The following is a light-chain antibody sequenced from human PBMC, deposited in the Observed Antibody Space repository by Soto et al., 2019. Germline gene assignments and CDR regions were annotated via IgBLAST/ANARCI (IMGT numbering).Light chain of an antibody. CDR3: QHDHTYRT. V-gene: IGKV1-5*01. CDR1: QSISPW. CDR2: DAS. J-gene: IGKJ1*01. Sequence: IQMTQSPGNLSASIADTFTITCRASQSISPWMAWYQQKPGKAPKLLIFDASNLESGVPSRFSGRGSGTEFTLTISRLHHDDFATYCCQHDHTYRTFGQGTKVDIK.